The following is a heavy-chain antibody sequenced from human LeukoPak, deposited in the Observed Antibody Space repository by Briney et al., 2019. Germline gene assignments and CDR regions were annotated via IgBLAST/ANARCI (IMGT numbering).Heavy chain of an antibody. Sequence: GASVKVSFKASGYTFTVYYMHWVRQAPGQGLEWMGWINPNSGGTNYAQKFQGRVTMTRDTSISTAYMELSRLRSDDTAVYYCARGLPRNDIVVVVAATVFDYWGQGTLVTVSS. CDR3: ARGLPRNDIVVVVAATVFDY. J-gene: IGHJ4*02. D-gene: IGHD2-15*01. CDR1: GYTFTVYY. V-gene: IGHV1-2*02. CDR2: INPNSGGT.